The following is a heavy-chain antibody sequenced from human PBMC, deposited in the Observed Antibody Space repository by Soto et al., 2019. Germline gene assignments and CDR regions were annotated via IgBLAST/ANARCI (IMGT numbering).Heavy chain of an antibody. Sequence: ASVKVSCKASGYTFTGYYMHWVRQAPGQRLEWMGWINAGSGNTNYAQKFQGRVTITRDMSTSTAYMELSSLRSEDTAVYFCAADRTYCGGACYVDWGQGTLVTVSS. CDR1: GYTFTGYY. V-gene: IGHV1-2*02. CDR3: AADRTYCGGACYVD. CDR2: INAGSGNT. J-gene: IGHJ4*02. D-gene: IGHD2-21*02.